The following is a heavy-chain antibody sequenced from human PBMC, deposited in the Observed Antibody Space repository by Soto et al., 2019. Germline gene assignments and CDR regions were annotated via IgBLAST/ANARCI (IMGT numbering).Heavy chain of an antibody. V-gene: IGHV1-69*12. CDR3: ATNVLRYLEWLS. D-gene: IGHD3-3*01. CDR2: IIPIFGTA. J-gene: IGHJ5*02. CDR1: GGTFSSYA. Sequence: QVQLVQSGAEVKKPGSSVKVSYKASGGTFSSYAISWVRQAPGQGLEWMGGIIPIFGTANYAQKFQGRVTITADVSTSRAYMELSSLRSEDTAVYYCATNVLRYLEWLSWGQGTLVTVSS.